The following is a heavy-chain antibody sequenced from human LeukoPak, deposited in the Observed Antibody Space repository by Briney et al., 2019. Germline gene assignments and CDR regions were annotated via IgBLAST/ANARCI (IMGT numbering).Heavy chain of an antibody. V-gene: IGHV1-2*02. Sequence: GASVKVSCKASGYTFTGYYMHWVRQAPGQGLEWRGWINPNSGGTNYAQKFQGRVTMTRDTSISTAYMELSRLRSDDTAVYYCARELAVAGPATRFFGYWGQGTLVTVSS. J-gene: IGHJ4*02. CDR1: GYTFTGYY. CDR3: ARELAVAGPATRFFGY. CDR2: INPNSGGT. D-gene: IGHD6-19*01.